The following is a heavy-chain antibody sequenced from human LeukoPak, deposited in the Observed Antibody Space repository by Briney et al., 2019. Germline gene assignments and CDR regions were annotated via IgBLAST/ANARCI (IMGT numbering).Heavy chain of an antibody. V-gene: IGHV3-15*01. CDR3: TTVGWSGGGCFFFDH. Sequence: GGSLRLSCAVSEFTFSAAWMSWVRQAPGKGLEWVGRIKSKADGGTTDYAAPVKGRFTVSRDDSNNTLYLQMNSLKAEDTAVYYCTTVGWSGGGCFFFDHWGQGTLVTVSS. CDR2: IKSKADGGTT. D-gene: IGHD2-15*01. CDR1: EFTFSAAW. J-gene: IGHJ4*02.